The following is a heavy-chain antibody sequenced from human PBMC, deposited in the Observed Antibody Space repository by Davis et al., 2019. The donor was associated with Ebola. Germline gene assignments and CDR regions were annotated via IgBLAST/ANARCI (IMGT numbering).Heavy chain of an antibody. Sequence: SETLSLTCTVSGGSISSYYWRWIRQPPGKGLEWIGYIYYSGSTNYNPSLKRRVTISVDTSKNQFPLKLSPVTAADTAVYSCARGPPSIAARPFDYWGQGTLVTVSS. V-gene: IGHV4-59*01. CDR2: IYYSGST. CDR1: GGSISSYY. J-gene: IGHJ4*02. CDR3: ARGPPSIAARPFDY. D-gene: IGHD6-6*01.